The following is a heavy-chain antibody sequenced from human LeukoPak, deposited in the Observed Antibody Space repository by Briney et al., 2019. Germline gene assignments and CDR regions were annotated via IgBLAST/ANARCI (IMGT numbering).Heavy chain of an antibody. J-gene: IGHJ4*02. D-gene: IGHD4-23*01. CDR1: GFSFSTYA. V-gene: IGHV3-23*01. Sequence: GGSLRLSCSASGFSFSTYAMTWVRQAPGKGLEWVAGISGSGGATSNADSVKGRFTISRDNSKNMVYLQMNSLRAEDTAVYYCANLYGGADFDYWGQGTLVTVSS. CDR2: ISGSGGAT. CDR3: ANLYGGADFDY.